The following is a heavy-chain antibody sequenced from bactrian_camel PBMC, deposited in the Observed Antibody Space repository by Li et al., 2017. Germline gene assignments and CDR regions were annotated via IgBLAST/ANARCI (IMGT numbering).Heavy chain of an antibody. CDR3: TIGLYADFGY. V-gene: IGHV3S42*01. J-gene: IGHJ4*01. D-gene: IGHD1*01. CDR1: GFAISTHS. Sequence: VQLVESGGGLVQPGGSLRLSCAASGFAISTHSMTWVRQPPGKGLEWVSAISMDGSSTWYADSVKGRFTISRDNAKNTLYLQMNSLQTEDTAVYYCTIGLYADFGYGGQGTQVTVS. CDR2: ISMDGSST.